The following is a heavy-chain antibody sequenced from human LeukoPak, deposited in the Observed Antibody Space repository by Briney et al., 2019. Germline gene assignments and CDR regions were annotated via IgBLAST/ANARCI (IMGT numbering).Heavy chain of an antibody. CDR2: IYYSGST. CDR1: GGSISSYY. CDR3: ARHSYYFDSSGYMRLDAFDL. Sequence: SETLSLTCTVSGGSISSYYWSWIRQPPGKGLEWIGYIYYSGSTNHNPSLKSRVTISVDTSKNQFSLKLSSVTAADTAVYYCARHSYYFDSSGYMRLDAFDLWGQGTMVTVSS. J-gene: IGHJ3*01. D-gene: IGHD3-22*01. V-gene: IGHV4-59*08.